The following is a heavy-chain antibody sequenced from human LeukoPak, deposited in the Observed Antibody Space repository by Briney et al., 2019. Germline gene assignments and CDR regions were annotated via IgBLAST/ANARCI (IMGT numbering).Heavy chain of an antibody. Sequence: GASVKVSCKASGYTFTSYYMHWVRQAPGQGLEWMGIINPSGGSTSYAQKFQGRVTMTRDMSTSTVYMELSSLRSEDTAVYYCARALGGVAIYHYYYMDVWSKGTTVTVSS. J-gene: IGHJ6*03. CDR1: GYTFTSYY. CDR2: INPSGGST. CDR3: ARALGGVAIYHYYYMDV. D-gene: IGHD3-3*01. V-gene: IGHV1-46*01.